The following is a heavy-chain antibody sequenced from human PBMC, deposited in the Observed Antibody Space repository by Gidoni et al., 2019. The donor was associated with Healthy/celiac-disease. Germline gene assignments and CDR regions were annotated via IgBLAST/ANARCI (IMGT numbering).Heavy chain of an antibody. V-gene: IGHV4-31*03. CDR1: GCSISSGGYY. D-gene: IGHD2-2*01. CDR2: ICYSGST. Sequence: QLQLQESAPGLVKPSHTLSLTCTASGCSISSGGYYWSWIRQHQGKSPEWFGYICYSGSTYYNPSLKSRVTISVDTSKNQFSLKLSSVTAADTAVYYGARVDIVGVPAAIPDYYFDYWGQGTLVTVSS. J-gene: IGHJ4*02. CDR3: ARVDIVGVPAAIPDYYFDY.